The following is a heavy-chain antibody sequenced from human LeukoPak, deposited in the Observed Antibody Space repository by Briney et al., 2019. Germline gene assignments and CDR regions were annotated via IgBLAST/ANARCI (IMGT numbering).Heavy chain of an antibody. D-gene: IGHD6-19*01. Sequence: GGSLRLSCAASGFTFSSYWMSWVRQAPGKGLEWVANIKQDGSEKYYVDSVKGRFTISRDNAKNSLYLQMNSLRAEDTAVYCCARVGRYSSGWYPTHYYYMDVWGKGTTVTISS. CDR2: IKQDGSEK. CDR1: GFTFSSYW. CDR3: ARVGRYSSGWYPTHYYYMDV. J-gene: IGHJ6*03. V-gene: IGHV3-7*01.